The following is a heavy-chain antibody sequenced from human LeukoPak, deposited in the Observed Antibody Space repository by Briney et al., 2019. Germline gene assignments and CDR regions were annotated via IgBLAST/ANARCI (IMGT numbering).Heavy chain of an antibody. D-gene: IGHD5-18*01. CDR2: IYYTGGT. V-gene: IGHV4-59*01. CDR1: GGSITSDY. J-gene: IGHJ4*02. CDR3: ARDNGGVQYSYGYRSLDC. Sequence: PSETLSLTCTVSGGSITSDYWSWIRQPPGKGLEWIGYIYYTGGTSYNPSLKSRVTFSVDTSKTQFSLKLTSVTAADTAVYYCARDNGGVQYSYGYRSLDCWGQGTLVTVSS.